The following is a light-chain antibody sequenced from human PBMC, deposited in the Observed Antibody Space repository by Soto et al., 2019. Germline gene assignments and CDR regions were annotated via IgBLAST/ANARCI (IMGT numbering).Light chain of an antibody. CDR1: QSVSSD. CDR2: GAS. V-gene: IGKV3-15*01. Sequence: EIVMTQSPATLSVSPGERATLSCRASQSVSSDLAWYQQEPGQAPRLLIYGASTRVPGIPARFSGSGSGTEFTLTIGSLQSEDFAVYYCQQYYTWPRSFGGGTKVEI. CDR3: QQYYTWPRS. J-gene: IGKJ4*01.